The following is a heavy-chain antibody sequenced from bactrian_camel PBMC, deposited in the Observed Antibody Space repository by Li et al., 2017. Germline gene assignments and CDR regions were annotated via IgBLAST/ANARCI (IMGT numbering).Heavy chain of an antibody. V-gene: IGHV3S53*01. D-gene: IGHD1*01. CDR2: IEDDGRT. CDR1: GSTGRAYS. J-gene: IGHJ7*01. Sequence: QVQLVESGGGSVQAGGSLRLTCTASGSTGRAYSMGWFRQVPGQEREGVACIEDDGRTTYADSVEGRFTISKDNAKNTLFLQMDSLKPEDSGMYYCAARDFCGLATSSPYFGMEYWGKGTQVTVS.